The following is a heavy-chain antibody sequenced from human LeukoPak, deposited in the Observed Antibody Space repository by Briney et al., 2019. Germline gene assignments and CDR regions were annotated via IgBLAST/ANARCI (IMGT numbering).Heavy chain of an antibody. CDR1: GGSISSNNYY. Sequence: SETLSLTCTVSGGSISSNNYYWGWIRQPPGKGLEWFGSIDYSGSTNYNPSLKSRVTISVDTSKNQFSLKVTSVTAADTAVYYCARQNGYCSSSRCYIFSFDIWGQGTMVTVSS. V-gene: IGHV4-39*01. J-gene: IGHJ3*02. D-gene: IGHD2-2*01. CDR3: ARQNGYCSSSRCYIFSFDI. CDR2: IDYSGST.